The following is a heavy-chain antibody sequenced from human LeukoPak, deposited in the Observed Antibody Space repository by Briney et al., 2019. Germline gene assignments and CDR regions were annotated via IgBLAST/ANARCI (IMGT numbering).Heavy chain of an antibody. CDR2: IYYSGST. CDR3: ARAELSPWIQLWLRFDY. J-gene: IGHJ4*02. D-gene: IGHD5-18*01. Sequence: SETLSLTCTVSGGSISSTRYYWGWIRQPPGKGLEWIGSIYYSGSTYYNPSLKSRVTISVDTSKNQFSLKLSSVTAADTAVYYCARAELSPWIQLWLRFDYWGQGTLVTVSS. CDR1: GGSISSTRYY. V-gene: IGHV4-39*07.